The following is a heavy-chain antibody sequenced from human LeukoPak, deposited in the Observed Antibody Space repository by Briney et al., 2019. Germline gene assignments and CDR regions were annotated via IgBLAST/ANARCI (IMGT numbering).Heavy chain of an antibody. D-gene: IGHD2-15*01. CDR3: AKRQYCSGGSCYSPKFLYYYYGMDV. J-gene: IGHJ6*02. CDR1: GYTFTGYY. CDR2: INPNSGGT. V-gene: IGHV1-2*02. Sequence: ASVKVSCKASGYTFTGYYMHWVRQAPGQGLEWMGWINPNSGGTNYALKFQGRVTMTRDTSISTAYMELSRLRSDDTAVYYCAKRQYCSGGSCYSPKFLYYYYGMDVWGQGTTVTVSS.